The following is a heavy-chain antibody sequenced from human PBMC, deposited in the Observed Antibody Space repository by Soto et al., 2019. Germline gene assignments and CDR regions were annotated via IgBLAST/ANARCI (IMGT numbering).Heavy chain of an antibody. CDR1: GFTFSSYG. D-gene: IGHD6-19*01. CDR3: ARGGGSGWSSYDDFDI. Sequence: QVQLVESGGGVVQPGRSLRLSCAASGFTFSSYGMHWVRQAPGKGLEWVAVIWYDGSNKYYADSVKGRFTISRDNSKNTLYLQMNSLRAEDTAVYYCARGGGSGWSSYDDFDIWGQGTMVTVSS. J-gene: IGHJ3*02. CDR2: IWYDGSNK. V-gene: IGHV3-33*01.